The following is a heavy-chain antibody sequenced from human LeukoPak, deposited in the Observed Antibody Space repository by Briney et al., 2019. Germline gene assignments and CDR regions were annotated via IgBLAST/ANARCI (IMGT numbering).Heavy chain of an antibody. D-gene: IGHD6-13*01. CDR3: AKGRPISSSWYRIIDY. Sequence: GRSLRLSCAASGFTFSSYGMHWVRQAPGKGLEWVAVISYDGSNKYYADSVKGRFTISRDNSENTLYLQMNSLRAEDTAVYYCAKGRPISSSWYRIIDYWGQGTLVTVSS. CDR1: GFTFSSYG. J-gene: IGHJ4*02. CDR2: ISYDGSNK. V-gene: IGHV3-30*18.